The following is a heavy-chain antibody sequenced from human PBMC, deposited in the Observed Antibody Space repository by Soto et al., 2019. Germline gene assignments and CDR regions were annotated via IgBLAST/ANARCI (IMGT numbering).Heavy chain of an antibody. CDR2: VSASGGGT. CDR3: AKEVMSGTTRGWFDP. V-gene: IGHV3-23*01. J-gene: IGHJ5*02. CDR1: GFTFSSYA. Sequence: GGSLRLSCAASGFTFSSYAMNWVRQPPGKGLEWVSTVSASGGGTYYVDSVKGRFTISRDYSNNTLSLKMNSLRAEDTAVYYCAKEVMSGTTRGWFDPWGQGTLVTVSS. D-gene: IGHD1-1*01.